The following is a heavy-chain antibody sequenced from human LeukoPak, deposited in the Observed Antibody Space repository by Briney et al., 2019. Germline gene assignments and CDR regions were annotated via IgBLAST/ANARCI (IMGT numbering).Heavy chain of an antibody. D-gene: IGHD6-13*01. CDR3: ARDVGQQQLICLDF. J-gene: IGHJ4*02. CDR1: GFTFSSYA. V-gene: IGHV3-7*01. Sequence: GGSLRLSCAASGFTFSSYAMSWIRQAPGKGLEWVANIKHDGGEQYYVDSMKGRFTISRDNAKNSLYLQMNSLRAEDTAVYYCARDVGQQQLICLDFWGQGALVTVSS. CDR2: IKHDGGEQ.